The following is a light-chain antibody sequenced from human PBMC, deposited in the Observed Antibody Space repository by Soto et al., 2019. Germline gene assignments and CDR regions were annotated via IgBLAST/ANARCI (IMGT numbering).Light chain of an antibody. V-gene: IGKV3-20*01. CDR2: GAS. CDR1: QSVSSSD. J-gene: IGKJ1*01. CDR3: QQYGSSSWT. Sequence: EIVLTQSPGTLSLSPGERATLSCRASQSVSSSDLVWYQQKRGQVPRLLIYGASSRATGIPDRFSGSGSGTDFTLTISRLEPEDFAVYYCQQYGSSSWTFGQGTKVEIK.